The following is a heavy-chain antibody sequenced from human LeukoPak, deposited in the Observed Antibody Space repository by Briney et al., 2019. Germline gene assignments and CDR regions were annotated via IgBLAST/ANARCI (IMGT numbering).Heavy chain of an antibody. CDR2: ISGSGGST. J-gene: IGHJ5*02. V-gene: IGHV3-23*01. CDR1: GFTFSSYA. Sequence: GGSLRLSCAASGFTFSSYAMSWVGQAPGKGREWVSVISGSGGSTYYADSVKGRFTVSRDNSKNTLCLQMNSLRAEDTAVDYCAKANALLAADNWFAPWGQGTLVTVSS. D-gene: IGHD2-21*01. CDR3: AKANALLAADNWFAP.